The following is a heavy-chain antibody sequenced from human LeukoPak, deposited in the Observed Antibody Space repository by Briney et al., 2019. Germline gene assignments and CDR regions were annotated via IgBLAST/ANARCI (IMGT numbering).Heavy chain of an antibody. CDR2: IYSGGST. Sequence: GGSLRLSCAASGFTVSSNYMSWVRQAPGKGLEWVSVIYSGGSTYYADSVKGRFTISRDNSKNTLYLQMNSLRAEDTAVYYCARGNAPTEFDYWGQGTLVTVSS. V-gene: IGHV3-53*01. CDR3: ARGNAPTEFDY. CDR1: GFTVSSNY. J-gene: IGHJ4*02. D-gene: IGHD1-14*01.